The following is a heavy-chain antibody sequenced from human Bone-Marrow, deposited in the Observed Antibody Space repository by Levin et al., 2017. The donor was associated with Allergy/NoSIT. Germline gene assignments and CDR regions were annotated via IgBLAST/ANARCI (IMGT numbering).Heavy chain of an antibody. CDR2: ISSSGNT. CDR1: GGSISRSGVY. V-gene: IGHV4-39*07. J-gene: IGHJ3*02. CDR3: ARQTSLGFCSGDSGYSTGLDAFDI. Sequence: SETLSLTCTVSGGSISRSGVYWAWIRQSPGKGLEYIARISSSGNTYFNPSLRNRVRISLDTSKDQFSLRLNSVTAAATAVYFCARQTSLGFCSGDSGYSTGLDAFDIWGQGTLVLVSS. D-gene: IGHD2-15*01.